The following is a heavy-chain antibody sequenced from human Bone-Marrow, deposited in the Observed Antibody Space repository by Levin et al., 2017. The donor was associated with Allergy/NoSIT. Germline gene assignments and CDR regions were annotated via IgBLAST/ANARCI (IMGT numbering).Heavy chain of an antibody. J-gene: IGHJ4*02. CDR1: GFTFSSYA. V-gene: IGHV3-30-3*01. CDR3: ARGPPVRRDYGDD. Sequence: GGSLRLSCAASGFTFSSYAMHWVRQAPGKGLEWVAVISYDGSNKYYADSVKGRFTISRDNSKNTLYLQMNSLRAEDTAVYYCARGPPVRRDYGDDWGQGTLVTVSS. CDR2: ISYDGSNK. D-gene: IGHD1-14*01.